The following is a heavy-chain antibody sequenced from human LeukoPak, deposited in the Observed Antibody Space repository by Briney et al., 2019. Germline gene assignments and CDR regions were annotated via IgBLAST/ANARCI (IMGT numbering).Heavy chain of an antibody. CDR2: ISGSGGST. J-gene: IGHJ4*02. V-gene: IGHV3-23*01. CDR1: GFTFSSYA. CDR3: AKDGRYYDILTGYYPMYYFDY. Sequence: GGSLRLSCAASGFTFSSYAMSWVRQAPGKGLEWVSAISGSGGSTYYADSVKGRFTISGDNSKNTLYLQMNSLRAEDTAVYYCAKDGRYYDILTGYYPMYYFDYWGQGTLVTVSS. D-gene: IGHD3-9*01.